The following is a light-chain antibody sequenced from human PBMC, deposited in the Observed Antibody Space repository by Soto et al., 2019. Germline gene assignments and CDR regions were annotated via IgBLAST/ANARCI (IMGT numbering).Light chain of an antibody. CDR3: NSYTSTSPPYV. J-gene: IGLJ1*01. CDR2: DVS. Sequence: QSVLTQPASVSGSAGQSIIISCTGTNSDIGRYNFVSWYQQRPGQAPQLLIFDVSNRPSGISDRFSGSKSGTTASLTISGLQAEDEADYYCNSYTSTSPPYVFGTGTKVTVL. V-gene: IGLV2-14*01. CDR1: NSDIGRYNF.